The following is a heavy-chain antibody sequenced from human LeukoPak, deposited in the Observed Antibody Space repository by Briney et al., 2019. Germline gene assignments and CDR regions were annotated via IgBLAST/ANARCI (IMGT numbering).Heavy chain of an antibody. CDR2: IYYSGST. CDR1: GGSISSSSYY. CDR3: ARRNEDLIAAPGSDAFDI. Sequence: SETLSLTCTVSGGSISSSSYYWGWIRQPPGKGLEWIGSIYYSGSTYYNPSLKSRVTISVDTSKNQFSLKLSSVTAADTAVYYCARRNEDLIAAPGSDAFDIWGQGTMVTVSS. D-gene: IGHD6-13*01. V-gene: IGHV4-39*01. J-gene: IGHJ3*02.